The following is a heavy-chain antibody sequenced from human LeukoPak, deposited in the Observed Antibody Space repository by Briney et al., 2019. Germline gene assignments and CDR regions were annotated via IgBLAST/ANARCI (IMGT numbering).Heavy chain of an antibody. D-gene: IGHD2-15*01. CDR1: GYSISSGYF. CDR3: ARDPYCSGGSCYPFDY. CDR2: MYHSGST. Sequence: SETLSLTCAVSGYSISSGYFWGWIRQPPGKGLEWIGSMYHSGSTYNNPSLKSRVTISVDTSKNQSSLKLRSVTAADTAVYYCARDPYCSGGSCYPFDYWGQGTLVTVSS. V-gene: IGHV4-38-2*02. J-gene: IGHJ4*02.